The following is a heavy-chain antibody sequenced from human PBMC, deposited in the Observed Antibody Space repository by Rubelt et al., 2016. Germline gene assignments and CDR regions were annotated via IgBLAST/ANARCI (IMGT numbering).Heavy chain of an antibody. J-gene: IGHJ4*02. CDR1: GGSVNSGGHY. Sequence: QVQLQESGPGLVKPSETLSLTCTVSGGSVNSGGHYWSWIRQPPGKGLEWIGYVYYSGSTNYNPSLKSRVPISLDTSKKQFPLRLSSVTAADSAVYYCARVGYSSSWYVPYWGQGTLVTVSS. CDR3: ARVGYSSSWYVPY. D-gene: IGHD6-13*01. CDR2: VYYSGST. V-gene: IGHV4-61*08.